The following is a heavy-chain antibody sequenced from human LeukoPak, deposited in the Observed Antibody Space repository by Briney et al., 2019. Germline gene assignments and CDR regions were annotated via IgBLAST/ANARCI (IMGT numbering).Heavy chain of an antibody. CDR3: ASPPHITAAAGGY. CDR2: VSYDETKK. J-gene: IGHJ4*02. D-gene: IGHD6-13*01. V-gene: IGHV3-30-3*01. CDR1: GFTFSSYA. Sequence: GGSLRLSCAASGFTFSSYAMDWVRQAPGKGLERVAVVSYDETKKDYADSVKGRFTISRDNAKSTLYLQMNSLRADDTAVYYCASPPHITAAAGGYWGQGTLVTVSS.